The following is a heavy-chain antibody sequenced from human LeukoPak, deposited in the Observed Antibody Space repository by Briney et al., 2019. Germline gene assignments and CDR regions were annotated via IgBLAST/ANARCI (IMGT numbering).Heavy chain of an antibody. J-gene: IGHJ4*02. CDR1: GGSISSYY. V-gene: IGHV4-59*01. Sequence: SETLSLTCTVSGGSISSYYWSWIRQPPGKGLEWIGYIYYSGGTNYNPSLKSQVTISVDTSKNQFSLKLSSVTAADTAVYYCATLWSGWEPYFDYWGQGTLVTVSS. CDR2: IYYSGGT. D-gene: IGHD3-3*01. CDR3: ATLWSGWEPYFDY.